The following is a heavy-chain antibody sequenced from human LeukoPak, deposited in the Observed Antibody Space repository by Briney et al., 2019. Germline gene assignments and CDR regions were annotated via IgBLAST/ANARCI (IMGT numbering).Heavy chain of an antibody. V-gene: IGHV1-2*02. CDR1: GYTFTGYY. CDR3: ARDRVHCSGGSCYLTLNFDY. J-gene: IGHJ4*02. Sequence: ASVKVSCKASGYTFTGYYMHWVRQAPGQGLEWMGWINPNSGGTNYAQKFRGRVTMTRDTSISTAYMELSRLRSDDTAVYYCARDRVHCSGGSCYLTLNFDYWGQGTLVTVSS. CDR2: INPNSGGT. D-gene: IGHD2-15*01.